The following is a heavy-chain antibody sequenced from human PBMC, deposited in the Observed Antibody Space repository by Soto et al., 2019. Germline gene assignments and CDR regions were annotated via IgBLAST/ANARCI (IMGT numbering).Heavy chain of an antibody. CDR3: ARDYEGRDYYLHGMDV. CDR2: IIPMLGTT. D-gene: IGHD3-16*01. CDR1: GGAFTSYS. Sequence: QVHLVQSGAEVKKPGSSVKVSCTSSGGAFTSYSINWVRKAPGQGLEWMGGIIPMLGTTNYAQEFQGRVTITAAKSTSTVYMELSSLKSEDTGIYYCARDYEGRDYYLHGMDVWGQGTTVTVSS. V-gene: IGHV1-69*08. J-gene: IGHJ6*02.